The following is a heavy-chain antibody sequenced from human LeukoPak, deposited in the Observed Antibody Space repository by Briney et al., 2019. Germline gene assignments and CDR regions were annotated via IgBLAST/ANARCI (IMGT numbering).Heavy chain of an antibody. V-gene: IGHV1-18*01. CDR2: NSAYDGNT. CDR3: ARAPHVVPAAMGYYYYMDV. Sequence: ASVKVSCKASGYTFTSYGISWVRQAPGQGLEWMGWNSAYDGNTNYAQKLRGRVTMTTDTSTSTAYMELRSLRSDDTAVYYCARAPHVVPAAMGYYYYMDVWGKGTTVTVSS. J-gene: IGHJ6*03. CDR1: GYTFTSYG. D-gene: IGHD2-2*01.